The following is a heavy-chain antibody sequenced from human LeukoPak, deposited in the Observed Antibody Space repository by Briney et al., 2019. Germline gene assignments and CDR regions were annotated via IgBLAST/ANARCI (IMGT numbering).Heavy chain of an antibody. CDR3: ARADGYSSGWSINWFDP. V-gene: IGHV1-2*02. Sequence: GASVKVSCKASGYTFTGYYMHWVRQAPGQGLEWMGWINPNSGGTNYAQKFQGRVTMTRDTSISTAYMELSRLRSDDTAVYYCARADGYSSGWSINWFDPWGQGTLVTVSS. CDR2: INPNSGGT. D-gene: IGHD6-19*01. J-gene: IGHJ5*02. CDR1: GYTFTGYY.